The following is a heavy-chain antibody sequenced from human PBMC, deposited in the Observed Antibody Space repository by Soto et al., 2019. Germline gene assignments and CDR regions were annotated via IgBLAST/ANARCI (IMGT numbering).Heavy chain of an antibody. CDR2: INHSGRV. CDR1: GGSFGLNY. J-gene: IGHJ5*01. D-gene: IGHD3-22*01. Sequence: SDTRSLRAAVYGGSFGLNYLPWQRRSQGKGLEWIGDINHSGRVNYSPSLKSRVTISLDTSKNQFSLTLTAVTAADTAMYYCSTRAYDTNGYYRFDPWGQGTLVTVSS. V-gene: IGHV4-34*01. CDR3: STRAYDTNGYYRFDP.